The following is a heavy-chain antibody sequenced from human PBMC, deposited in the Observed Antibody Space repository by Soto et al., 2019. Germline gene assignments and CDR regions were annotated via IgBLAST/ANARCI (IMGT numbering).Heavy chain of an antibody. CDR1: EGKCIDEA. V-gene: IGHV3-23*01. J-gene: IGHJ4*02. CDR3: AIGEGLSTSYFNF. CDR2: ISGSGGAT. D-gene: IGHD3-3*01. Sequence: PCGLQRDSYTASEGKCIDEAVGWVRQAPWKGLEWVSAISGSGGATYYADSVKGRFTVSRDNSRNTVYLQVDSLRVEDTAVYHCAIGEGLSTSYFNFWGKGTLVTVSS.